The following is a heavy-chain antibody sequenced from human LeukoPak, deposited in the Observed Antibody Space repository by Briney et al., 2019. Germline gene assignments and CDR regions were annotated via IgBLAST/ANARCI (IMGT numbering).Heavy chain of an antibody. CDR2: INAGNGNT. V-gene: IGHV1-3*01. Sequence: ASVKVSCKASGYTFTSYGVHWVRQAPGQRLEWMGWINAGNGNTKYSQKLQGRVTMTTDTSTSTAYMELRSLRSDDTAVYYCARDAPSLVVPAATDYWGQGTLVTVSS. CDR3: ARDAPSLVVPAATDY. D-gene: IGHD2-2*01. J-gene: IGHJ4*02. CDR1: GYTFTSYG.